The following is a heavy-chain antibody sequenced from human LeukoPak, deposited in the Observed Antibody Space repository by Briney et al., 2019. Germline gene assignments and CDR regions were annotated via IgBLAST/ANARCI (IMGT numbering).Heavy chain of an antibody. V-gene: IGHV1-18*01. CDR3: ARLSEYQLLSSFDY. CDR2: ISAYNGNT. CDR1: GYTFTSYG. J-gene: IGHJ4*02. Sequence: ASVKASCKASGYTFTSYGISWVRQAPGQGLEWMGWISAYNGNTNYAQKLQGRVTMTTDTSTSTAYMELRSLRSDDTAVYYCARLSEYQLLSSFDYWGQGTLVTVSS. D-gene: IGHD2-2*01.